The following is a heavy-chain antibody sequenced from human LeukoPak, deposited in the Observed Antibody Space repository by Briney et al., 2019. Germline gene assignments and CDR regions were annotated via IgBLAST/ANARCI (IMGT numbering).Heavy chain of an antibody. CDR2: IYPGGSDT. CDR3: ARRGVGGNSIYY. Sequence: GESRKISCKGSGYSFTSYWIAWGRQMPGKGLEWMGIIYPGGSDTKYSPSFQGQVTFSDDKSISTAYLQWSSLKASDTAMYYCARRGVGGNSIYYWGQGTLVTVSS. J-gene: IGHJ4*02. D-gene: IGHD4-23*01. V-gene: IGHV5-51*01. CDR1: GYSFTSYW.